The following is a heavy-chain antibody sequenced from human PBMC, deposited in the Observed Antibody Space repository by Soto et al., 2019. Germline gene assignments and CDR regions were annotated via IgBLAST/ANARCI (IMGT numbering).Heavy chain of an antibody. Sequence: GESLKISCKGSGYSFTSYWIGWVRQMPGKGLEWMGIIYPGDSYTNYSPSFQGHVTISADKSISTAYLQWSSLKASDTAMYYCARGIAAAAPGVYYYYGMDVWGQGTTVTVSS. V-gene: IGHV5-51*01. CDR1: GYSFTSYW. D-gene: IGHD6-13*01. CDR2: IYPGDSYT. CDR3: ARGIAAAAPGVYYYYGMDV. J-gene: IGHJ6*02.